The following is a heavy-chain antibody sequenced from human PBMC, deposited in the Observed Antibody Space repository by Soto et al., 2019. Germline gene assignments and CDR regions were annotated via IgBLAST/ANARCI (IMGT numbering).Heavy chain of an antibody. CDR3: ATNYGSGSTHFDN. CDR1: GDTFNFYT. Sequence: QVQLVQSGAEVKTPGSSVKVSCTASGDTFNFYTLNWVRQAPGQGLEWMGRIIPMLGMSNYAQKFQGRVTMIADKSTRTVYMVLSGLRSEDTALYYCATNYGSGSTHFDNWGQGTLVAVSS. J-gene: IGHJ4*02. V-gene: IGHV1-69*02. CDR2: IIPMLGMS. D-gene: IGHD3-10*01.